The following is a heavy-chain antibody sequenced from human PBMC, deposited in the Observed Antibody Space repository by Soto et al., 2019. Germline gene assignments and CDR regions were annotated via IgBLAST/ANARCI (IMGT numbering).Heavy chain of an antibody. CDR1: GGTFSSYA. V-gene: IGHV1-69*13. D-gene: IGHD2-2*01. CDR2: IIPIFGTA. CDR3: ANKTVVPADHYYYYGMDV. Sequence: SVKVSCKASGGTFSSYAISWARQAPGQGLEWMGGIIPIFGTANYAQKFQGRVTITADESTSTAYMELSSLRSEDTAVYYCANKTVVPADHYYYYGMDVWGQGTTVTVSS. J-gene: IGHJ6*02.